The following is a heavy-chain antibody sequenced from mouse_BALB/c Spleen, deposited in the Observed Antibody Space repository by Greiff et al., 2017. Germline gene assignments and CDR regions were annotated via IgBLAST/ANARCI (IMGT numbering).Heavy chain of an antibody. D-gene: IGHD2-14*01. Sequence: QVQLKESGPGLVAPSQSLSITCTVSGFSLTSYGVHWVHQPPGKGLEWLGVIWAGGSTNYNSALMSRLSISKDNSKSQVFLKMNSLQTDDTAMYYCARSYYRYDENAMDYWGQGTSVTVSS. J-gene: IGHJ4*01. CDR1: GFSLTSYG. CDR3: ARSYYRYDENAMDY. CDR2: IWAGGST. V-gene: IGHV2-9*02.